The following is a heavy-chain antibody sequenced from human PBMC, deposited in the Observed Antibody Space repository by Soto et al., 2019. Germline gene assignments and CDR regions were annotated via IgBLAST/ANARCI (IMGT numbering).Heavy chain of an antibody. V-gene: IGHV4-39*07. CDR3: ARPFPPYYYHQDV. CDR2: IYYSGST. CDR1: GGSISSSSYY. J-gene: IGHJ6*03. D-gene: IGHD2-21*01. Sequence: SETLSLTCTVSGGSISSSSYYWGWIRQPPGKGLEWIGSIYYSGSTYYNPSLKSRVTISVDTSKNQFSLKLSSVTAADTAVYYCARPFPPYYYHQDVWGKGTTVTGSS.